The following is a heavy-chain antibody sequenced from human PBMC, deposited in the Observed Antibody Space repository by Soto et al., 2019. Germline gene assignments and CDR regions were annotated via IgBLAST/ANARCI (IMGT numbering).Heavy chain of an antibody. J-gene: IGHJ4*02. D-gene: IGHD4-17*01. V-gene: IGHV3-23*01. CDR3: AKDPNGDYVGAFDS. Sequence: GGSLRLSCRASGFSFSSFAMTWVRQAPGKGLDWFSSIGGSGIITYYTDSAKGRFTISRDNFGNTLFLHMNSLRADDTAVYYCAKDPNGDYVGAFDSWGQGTLVTVSS. CDR1: GFSFSSFA. CDR2: IGGSGIIT.